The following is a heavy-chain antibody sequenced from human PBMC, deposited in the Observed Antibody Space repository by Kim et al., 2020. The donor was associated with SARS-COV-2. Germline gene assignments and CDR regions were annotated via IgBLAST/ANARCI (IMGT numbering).Heavy chain of an antibody. V-gene: IGHV3-15*01. D-gene: IGHD3-10*01. CDR1: GFTFSNAW. Sequence: GGSLRLSCAASGFTFSNAWMSWVRQAPGKGLEWVGRIKSKTAGGTTDYAAPVKGRFTISRDDSKNTLYLQMNSLKTEDTAVYYCTTDDWSYYGSGSPYWGQGTLVTVSS. J-gene: IGHJ4*02. CDR2: IKSKTAGGTT. CDR3: TTDDWSYYGSGSPY.